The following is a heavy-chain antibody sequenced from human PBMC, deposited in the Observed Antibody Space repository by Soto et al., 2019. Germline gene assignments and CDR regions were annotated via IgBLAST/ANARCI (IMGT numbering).Heavy chain of an antibody. CDR1: GFTFSDYY. Sequence: GGSLRLSCAASGFTFSDYYMSWIRQAPGKGLEWVSYISSSGSTIYYADSVKGRFTISRDNAKNSLYLQMNSLRAEDTAVYYCARGGPPGSDYYYYMDVWGKGTTVTVSS. CDR3: ARGGPPGSDYYYYMDV. V-gene: IGHV3-11*01. J-gene: IGHJ6*03. D-gene: IGHD2-15*01. CDR2: ISSSGSTI.